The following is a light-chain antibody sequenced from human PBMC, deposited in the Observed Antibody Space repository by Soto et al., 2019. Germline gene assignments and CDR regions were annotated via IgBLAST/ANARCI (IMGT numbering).Light chain of an antibody. CDR1: QSISTW. Sequence: DIEMTQSPSTLSASVGDRVTITCRASQSISTWLAWYQHKSGKAPKLLIYKASNLEGGVPSRFSGSGSGTEFTLTISSLQPDDFATYYCQQYNTYSRTFGQGTKVATK. J-gene: IGKJ2*02. CDR3: QQYNTYSRT. CDR2: KAS. V-gene: IGKV1-5*03.